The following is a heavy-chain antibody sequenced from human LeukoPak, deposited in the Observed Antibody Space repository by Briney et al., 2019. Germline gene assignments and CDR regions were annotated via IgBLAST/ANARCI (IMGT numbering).Heavy chain of an antibody. CDR2: IKEDGSEK. Sequence: AGGSLRLSCAGSGFTFSNYSINWVRQAPGKGLEWVANIKEDGSEKNYVDSAKGRFTISRDNAKNSLYLQMNNLRAEDTAVYYCARSRVTPDYWGQGTLVTVSS. J-gene: IGHJ4*02. V-gene: IGHV3-7*03. D-gene: IGHD2-21*02. CDR1: GFTFSNYS. CDR3: ARSRVTPDY.